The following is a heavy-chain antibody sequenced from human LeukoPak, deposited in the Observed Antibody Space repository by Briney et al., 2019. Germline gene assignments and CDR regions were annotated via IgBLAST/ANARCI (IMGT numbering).Heavy chain of an antibody. Sequence: PGRSLRLSCAASGFTFSSYAMHWVRQAPGKGLEWVAVISYNGSNKYYADSVKGRFTISRDNSKNTLYLQMNSLRAEDTAVYYCAAEYSFVAFDIWGQGTMVTVSS. CDR2: ISYNGSNK. CDR3: AAEYSFVAFDI. D-gene: IGHD5-18*01. CDR1: GFTFSSYA. J-gene: IGHJ3*02. V-gene: IGHV3-30-3*01.